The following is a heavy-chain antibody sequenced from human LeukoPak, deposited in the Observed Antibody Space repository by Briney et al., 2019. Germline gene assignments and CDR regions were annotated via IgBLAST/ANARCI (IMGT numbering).Heavy chain of an antibody. Sequence: GGSLRLSCAASGFTFGDYGMSWVRQGPGKGLEWVSGINWNGDSTGYADSVKGRFTISRDNAKNTLYLQMNSLRAADTALHTRARPGYSTDWGWYDPCGQGTLLTASS. CDR2: INWNGDST. V-gene: IGHV3-20*01. J-gene: IGHJ5*02. CDR1: GFTFGDYG. D-gene: IGHD1-26*01. CDR3: ARPGYSTDWGWYDP.